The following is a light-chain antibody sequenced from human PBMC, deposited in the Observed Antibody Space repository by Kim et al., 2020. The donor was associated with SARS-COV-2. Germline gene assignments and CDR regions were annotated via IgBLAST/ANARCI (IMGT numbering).Light chain of an antibody. CDR2: DVS. Sequence: GRSYPSACTATSMDVGGYNYVSWYQQHPVKAPKLMIYDVSKRPSGVSNRFSGSKSGNTASLTISGLQAEDEADYYCSSYTSSSTWVFGGGTQLTVL. CDR3: SSYTSSSTWV. J-gene: IGLJ2*01. CDR1: SMDVGGYNY. V-gene: IGLV2-14*04.